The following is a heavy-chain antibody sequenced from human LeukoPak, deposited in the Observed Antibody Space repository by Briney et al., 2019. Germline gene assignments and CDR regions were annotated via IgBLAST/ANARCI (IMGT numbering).Heavy chain of an antibody. CDR2: IYYSGST. V-gene: IGHV4-39*01. CDR3: ARGDDYDFWSGYPQGGHADY. J-gene: IGHJ4*02. Sequence: PSETLSLTCTVSGGSISSSSYYWGWIRQPPGKGLEWIGSIYYSGSTYYNPSLKSRVTISVDTSKNQFSLKLSSVTAADTAVYYCARGDDYDFWSGYPQGGHADYWGQGTLVTVSS. D-gene: IGHD3-3*01. CDR1: GGSISSSSYY.